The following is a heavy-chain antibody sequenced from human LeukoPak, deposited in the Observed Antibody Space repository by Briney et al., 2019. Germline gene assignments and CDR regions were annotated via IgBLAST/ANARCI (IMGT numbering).Heavy chain of an antibody. Sequence: AGGSLRLSCAASGFTFSSYAMSWVREAPGKGLGWVSAISGSGGSTYYADSVKGRFTISRDNSKNTLYLQMNSLRAKDTAVYYCAKNPIAVTGKRDWFDPWGQANLVTVSS. J-gene: IGHJ5*02. CDR2: ISGSGGST. CDR3: AKNPIAVTGKRDWFDP. V-gene: IGHV3-23*01. D-gene: IGHD6-19*01. CDR1: GFTFSSYA.